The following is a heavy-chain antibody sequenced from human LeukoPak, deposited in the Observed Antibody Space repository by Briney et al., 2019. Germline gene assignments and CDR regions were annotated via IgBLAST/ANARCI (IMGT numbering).Heavy chain of an antibody. D-gene: IGHD1-1*01. CDR3: AKAYALGRRPYYFDY. CDR1: GFTFSSYG. V-gene: IGHV3-30*18. J-gene: IGHJ4*02. CDR2: ISYDGSNK. Sequence: GGFLRLSCAASGFTFSSYGMHWVRQAPGKGLEWVAVISYDGSNKYYADSVKGRFTISRDNSKNTLYLQMNSLRAEDTAVYYCAKAYALGRRPYYFDYWGQGTLVTVSS.